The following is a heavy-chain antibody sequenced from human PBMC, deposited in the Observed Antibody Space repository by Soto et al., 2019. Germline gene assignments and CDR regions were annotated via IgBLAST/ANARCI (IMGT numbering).Heavy chain of an antibody. J-gene: IGHJ5*02. D-gene: IGHD3-9*01. CDR2: ISTTSTYI. Sequence: GGSLRLSCAASGFSFSSYAMNWVRQAPGKGLEWVSYISTTSTYIYYADSVKGRFTISRDNAKNSLYLQMNSLRAEDTAVYYCASQFFNVLRYTFDPLGEXPLVT. CDR1: GFSFSSYA. CDR3: ASQFFNVLRYTFDP. V-gene: IGHV3-21*06.